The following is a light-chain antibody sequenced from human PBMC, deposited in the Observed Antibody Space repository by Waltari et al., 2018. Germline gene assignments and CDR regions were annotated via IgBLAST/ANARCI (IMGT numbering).Light chain of an antibody. V-gene: IGKV3-15*01. Sequence: EIVMTQSPVTLSVSPGERVTLSCRASQSIRATLAWYQQIPGQPPRLLIYDTSTRATGIPARFSGSGSGTEFTLTISSLQSEDFAVYYCLQYDNMWTFGQGTKVEIK. J-gene: IGKJ1*01. CDR3: LQYDNMWT. CDR1: QSIRAT. CDR2: DTS.